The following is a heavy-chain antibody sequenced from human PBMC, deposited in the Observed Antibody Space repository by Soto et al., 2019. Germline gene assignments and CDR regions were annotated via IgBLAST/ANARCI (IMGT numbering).Heavy chain of an antibody. CDR2: IWYDGSNK. J-gene: IGHJ4*02. CDR3: ARGGGSSYFDY. CDR1: GFTFSSYG. D-gene: IGHD1-26*01. Sequence: QVQLVESGGGVVQPGRSLRLSCAASGFTFSSYGMHWVRQAPGKGLEWVAVIWYDGSNKYYADSVKGRFTISRDNSMNTLYLQMNSLRAEDTAVYYCARGGGSSYFDYWGQGTLVTVSS. V-gene: IGHV3-33*01.